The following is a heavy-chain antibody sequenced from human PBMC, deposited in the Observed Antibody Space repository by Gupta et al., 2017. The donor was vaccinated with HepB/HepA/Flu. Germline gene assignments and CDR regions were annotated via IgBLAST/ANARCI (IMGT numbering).Heavy chain of an antibody. D-gene: IGHD7-27*01. CDR1: GGSISSSSYY. CDR2: IYYSGST. V-gene: IGHV4-39*01. Sequence: QLQLQESGPGLVKPSETLSLTCTVPGGSISSSSYYWGWIRQPPGKGLEWIGSIYYSGSTYYNPSLKSRVTISVDTSKNQFSLKLSSVTAADTAVYYCARLLGYYYMDVWGKGTTVTVSS. J-gene: IGHJ6*03. CDR3: ARLLGYYYMDV.